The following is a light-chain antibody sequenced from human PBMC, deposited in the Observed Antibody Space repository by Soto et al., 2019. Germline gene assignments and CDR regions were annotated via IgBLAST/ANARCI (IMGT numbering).Light chain of an antibody. CDR2: ETS. CDR3: MLSYSGPRV. CDR1: TGAVTSGHY. V-gene: IGLV7-46*01. Sequence: QAVVTQAPSLTVSPGGTVTLTCGSSTGAVTSGHYPYWFQQKPGQAPKTLIYETSNRHSWTPARFSGSLLGGKAALTLSGAQPEDEAEYYCMLSYSGPRVFGGGTKLTVL. J-gene: IGLJ2*01.